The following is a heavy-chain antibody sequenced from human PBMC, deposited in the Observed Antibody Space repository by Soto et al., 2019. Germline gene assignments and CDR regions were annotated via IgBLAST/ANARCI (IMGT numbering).Heavy chain of an antibody. CDR3: ARDPFNPPYCSSTSCLTGDYCMDV. Sequence: HPGGSLRLSCAASGFTFSSYWMHWVRQAPGKGLVWVSRINSDGSSTSYADSVKGRFTISRDNAKNTLYLQMNSLRAEDTAVYYCARDPFNPPYCSSTSCLTGDYCMDVWGKGTTVTVSS. D-gene: IGHD2-2*01. V-gene: IGHV3-74*01. CDR1: GFTFSSYW. CDR2: INSDGSST. J-gene: IGHJ6*03.